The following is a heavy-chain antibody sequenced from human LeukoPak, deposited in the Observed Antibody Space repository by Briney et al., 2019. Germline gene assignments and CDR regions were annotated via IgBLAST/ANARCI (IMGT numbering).Heavy chain of an antibody. J-gene: IGHJ6*02. D-gene: IGHD3-10*01. CDR3: ARGQIYYYGSGSYPPYYYYGMVI. Sequence: SETLSLTCAVYGGSFSGYYWSWIRQPPGKGLEWIGEINHSGSTNYNPSLKSRVTISVDTSKNQFSLKLSSVTAADTAVYYCARGQIYYYGSGSYPPYYYYGMVIWGQGTTVTVSS. V-gene: IGHV4-34*01. CDR1: GGSFSGYY. CDR2: INHSGST.